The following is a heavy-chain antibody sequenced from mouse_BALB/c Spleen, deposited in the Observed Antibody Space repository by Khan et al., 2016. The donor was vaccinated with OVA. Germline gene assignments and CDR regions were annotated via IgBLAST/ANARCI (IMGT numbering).Heavy chain of an antibody. CDR3: AGEPRIHYYGYRAMDY. CDR1: GFSLTSYG. J-gene: IGHJ4*01. CDR2: IWAGGDT. D-gene: IGHD1-2*01. V-gene: IGHV2-9*02. Sequence: QVQLKQSGPGLVAPSQSLSITCTVSGFSLTSYGVHWVRQPPGKGLEWLGLIWAGGDTNYNSALMSRLSISKDNSKSQVFLKMNSLQTDDTAIYYCAGEPRIHYYGYRAMDYWGQGTSITVSS.